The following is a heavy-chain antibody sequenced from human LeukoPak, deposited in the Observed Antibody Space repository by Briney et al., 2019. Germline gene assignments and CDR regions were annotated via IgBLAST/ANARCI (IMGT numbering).Heavy chain of an antibody. CDR3: AKESTSRGRDY. V-gene: IGHV3-30*18. CDR1: GFTFSSYG. J-gene: IGHJ4*02. CDR2: ISYDGSNK. Sequence: GGSLRLSSAASGFTFSSYGMHWVRQAPGKGLEWVAVISYDGSNKYYADSVKGRFTISRDNSKNTLYLQMNSLRAEDTAVYYCAKESTSRGRDYWGQGTLVTVSS. D-gene: IGHD2-2*01.